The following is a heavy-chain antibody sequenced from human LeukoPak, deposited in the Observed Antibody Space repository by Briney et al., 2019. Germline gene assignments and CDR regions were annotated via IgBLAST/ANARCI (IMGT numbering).Heavy chain of an antibody. CDR1: GGTFSRSG. V-gene: IGHV1-69*13. CDR2: ITPMFGTA. J-gene: IGHJ4*02. D-gene: IGHD3-22*01. Sequence: GASVKVSCKASGGTFSRSGISWVRQAPGQGLEWMGGITPMFGTANYAQKFQGRVTITADESTSTAYLELTCLRSEDTAIYYCARDAAIFDSSGYYFLWWGQGALVTVSS. CDR3: ARDAAIFDSSGYYFLW.